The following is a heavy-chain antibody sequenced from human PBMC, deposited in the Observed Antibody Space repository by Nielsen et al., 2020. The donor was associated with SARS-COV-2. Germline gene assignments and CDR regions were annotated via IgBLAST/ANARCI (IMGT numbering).Heavy chain of an antibody. D-gene: IGHD1-26*01. V-gene: IGHV3-30*04. CDR3: AREPTYYYYGMDV. Sequence: WIRQPPGKGLEWVAVISYDGSNKYYADSVKGRFTISRDNAKNSLYLQMNSLRAEDTAVYYCAREPTYYYYGMDVWGQGTTVTVSS. CDR2: ISYDGSNK. J-gene: IGHJ6*02.